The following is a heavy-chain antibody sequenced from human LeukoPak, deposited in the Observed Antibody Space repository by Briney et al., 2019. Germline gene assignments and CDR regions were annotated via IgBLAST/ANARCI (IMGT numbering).Heavy chain of an antibody. CDR1: GYTFTGYY. J-gene: IGHJ3*02. V-gene: IGHV1-2*02. CDR2: INPNSGGT. CDR3: ARDREVTIFGVVIPQDAFDI. D-gene: IGHD3-3*01. Sequence: GASVNVSCKASGYTFTGYYMHWVRQAPGQGLEWMGWINPNSGGTNYAQKFQGRVTMTRDTPISTAYMELSRLRSDDTAVYYCARDREVTIFGVVIPQDAFDIWGQGTMVTVSS.